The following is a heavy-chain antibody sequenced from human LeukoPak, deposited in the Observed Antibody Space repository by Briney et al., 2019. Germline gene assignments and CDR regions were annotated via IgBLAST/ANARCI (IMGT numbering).Heavy chain of an antibody. V-gene: IGHV3-30*18. J-gene: IGHJ4*02. CDR1: GFTFSSYG. CDR2: ISYDGSNK. Sequence: GGSLRLSCAASGFTFSSYGMHWVRQAPGKGLEWVAVISYDGSNKYYADSVKGRFTISRDNSKNTLYLQMNSLRAEDTAVYYCAKERWNIVVVGDRGQGTLVTVSS. D-gene: IGHD2-2*01. CDR3: AKERWNIVVVGD.